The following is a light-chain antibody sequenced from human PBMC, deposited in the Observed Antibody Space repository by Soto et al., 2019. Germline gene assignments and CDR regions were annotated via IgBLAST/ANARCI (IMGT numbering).Light chain of an antibody. V-gene: IGLV1-44*01. CDR1: SFNIGMNT. Sequence: QSVLTQAPSASGTPGQRVTISCSGSSFNIGMNTVNWYRQVPGTAPELLIYSKNHRPSGVPSRFSGSKSGTSASLAISGLQSVDEADYYCAVWDDRLNGVVFGGGTKLTVL. J-gene: IGLJ2*01. CDR2: SKN. CDR3: AVWDDRLNGVV.